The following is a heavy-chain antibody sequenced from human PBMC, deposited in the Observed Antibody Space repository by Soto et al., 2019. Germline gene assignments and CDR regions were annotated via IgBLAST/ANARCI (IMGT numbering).Heavy chain of an antibody. CDR1: GFTFSSYG. D-gene: IGHD3-22*01. CDR2: ISGSGGST. J-gene: IGHJ4*02. CDR3: AKELIHYYDSSGYYDY. Sequence: GGSLRLSCAASGFTFSSYGMHWVRQAPGKGLEWVSAISGSGGSTYYADSVKGRFTISRDNSKNTLYLQMNSLRAEDTAVYYCAKELIHYYDSSGYYDYWGQGTLVTVSS. V-gene: IGHV3-23*01.